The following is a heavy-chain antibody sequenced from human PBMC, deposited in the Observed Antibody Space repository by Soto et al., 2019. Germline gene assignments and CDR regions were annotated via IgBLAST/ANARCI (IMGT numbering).Heavy chain of an antibody. Sequence: EVQLLESGGGLVQPGGSLRLSCAASGFTFSSFAMNWVRQAPGKGLEWVSGITGGGDSTFYADSVKGRFTISRVQSKNTVYLQMNSLRAEDTAVYYCVKKIAGTTTSGAYWYFDLWGRGTLVIVSS. CDR2: ITGGGDST. CDR3: VKKIAGTTTSGAYWYFDL. J-gene: IGHJ2*01. V-gene: IGHV3-23*01. CDR1: GFTFSSFA. D-gene: IGHD1-26*01.